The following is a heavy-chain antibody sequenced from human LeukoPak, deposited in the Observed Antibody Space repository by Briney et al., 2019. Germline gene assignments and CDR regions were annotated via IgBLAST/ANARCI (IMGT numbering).Heavy chain of an antibody. CDR3: ARVLGGSTHLFDS. J-gene: IGHJ4*02. V-gene: IGHV4-38-2*02. D-gene: IGHD2-2*01. CDR2: VYHGGDT. Sequence: PSETLSLTCTVSGYSINSGYYWAWIRQPPGKGLEWIGNVYHGGDTFYNPPIKSRVTISLDSSKNQFSLKLRSVTAADTAVYFCARVLGGSTHLFDSWGQGTLVPVSS. CDR1: GYSINSGYY.